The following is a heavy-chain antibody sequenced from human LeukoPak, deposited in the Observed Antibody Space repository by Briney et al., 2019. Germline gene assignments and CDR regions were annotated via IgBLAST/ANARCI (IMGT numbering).Heavy chain of an antibody. CDR3: ARVDNWNYAVDP. Sequence: PGGSLRLSCAASGFTFSSYSMNWVRQAPGKGLEWVSSISSSSSYIYYADSVKGRFTISRDNAKNSLYLQMNSLRAEDTAVYYCARVDNWNYAVDPWGQGTLVTVSS. CDR1: GFTFSSYS. D-gene: IGHD1-7*01. CDR2: ISSSSSYI. J-gene: IGHJ5*02. V-gene: IGHV3-21*04.